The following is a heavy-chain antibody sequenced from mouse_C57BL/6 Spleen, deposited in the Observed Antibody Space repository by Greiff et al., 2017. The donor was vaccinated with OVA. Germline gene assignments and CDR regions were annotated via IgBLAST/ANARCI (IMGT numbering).Heavy chain of an antibody. D-gene: IGHD1-1*01. J-gene: IGHJ2*01. CDR3: ARGGITTVVARGNYYFDY. V-gene: IGHV1-39*01. CDR2: INPNYGTT. CDR1: GYSFTDYN. Sequence: EVKLQESGPELVKPGASVKISCKASGYSFTDYNMNWVKQSNGKSLEWIGVINPNYGTTSYNQKFKGKATLTVDQSSSTAYMQLNSLTSEDSAVYYCARGGITTVVARGNYYFDYWGQGTTLTVSS.